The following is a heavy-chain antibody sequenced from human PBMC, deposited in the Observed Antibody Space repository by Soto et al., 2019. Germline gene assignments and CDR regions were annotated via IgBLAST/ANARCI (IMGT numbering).Heavy chain of an antibody. Sequence: GGSLRLSCSASGFTFSSYDMHWVRQGPGKGLEWVSAIGTAGDTNYAGSVKGRFTISRENAKNSLYLQMNSLRAGDTAIYFCARAIGPTLFDYCGQGTLLTVSS. CDR1: GFTFSSYD. CDR3: ARAIGPTLFDY. J-gene: IGHJ4*02. V-gene: IGHV3-13*04. CDR2: IGTAGDT. D-gene: IGHD3-22*01.